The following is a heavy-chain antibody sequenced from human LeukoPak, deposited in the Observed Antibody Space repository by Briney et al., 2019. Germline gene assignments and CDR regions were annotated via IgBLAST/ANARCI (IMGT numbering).Heavy chain of an antibody. D-gene: IGHD3-3*02. CDR3: ARGNIYSIQ. J-gene: IGHJ4*02. Sequence: GGSLRLSRAASGFTFSSYEMNWVRQAPGKGLEWVSYISSSGSTIYYADSVKGRFTISRDNAKNSLYLQMNSLRAEDTAVYYCARGNIYSIQWGQGTLVTVSS. V-gene: IGHV3-48*03. CDR1: GFTFSSYE. CDR2: ISSSGSTI.